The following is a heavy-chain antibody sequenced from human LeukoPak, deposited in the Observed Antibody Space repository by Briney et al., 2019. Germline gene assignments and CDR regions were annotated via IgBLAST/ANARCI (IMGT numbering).Heavy chain of an antibody. CDR3: TRLHLAGYDY. D-gene: IGHD3-9*01. J-gene: IGHJ4*02. CDR2: IRSKANNYAT. Sequence: PGGSLRLSCAASGFXFSGSAIHWVRQASGKGREWVGRIRSKANNYATAYSASVKARFTISRDDPRNMAYLQMYSQKTEDTAVYYCTRLHLAGYDYWGQGTLVTVSS. V-gene: IGHV3-73*01. CDR1: GFXFSGSA.